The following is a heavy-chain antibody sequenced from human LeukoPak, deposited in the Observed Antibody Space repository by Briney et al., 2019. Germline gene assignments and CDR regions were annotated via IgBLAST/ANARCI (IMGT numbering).Heavy chain of an antibody. CDR3: TRRPNSSSWYYFDY. CDR1: GFTFSDYY. D-gene: IGHD6-13*01. J-gene: IGHJ4*02. Sequence: SGGSLRLSCTVSGFTFSDYYMSWVRQAPGKGLEWVSYISSSGSMLHYADSVEGRFTISRDNAKNSLYLQMSSLRVEDTAVYYCTRRPNSSSWYYFDYWGQGTLVTVSS. V-gene: IGHV3-11*04. CDR2: ISSSGSML.